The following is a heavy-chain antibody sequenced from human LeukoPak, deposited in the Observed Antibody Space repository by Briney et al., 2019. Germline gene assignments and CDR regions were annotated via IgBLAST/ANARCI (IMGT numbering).Heavy chain of an antibody. CDR3: ARGYSSSWNFDY. CDR2: INTDGSST. Sequence: GGSLRLSCAASGFTFSSYWMHWVRHAPGKGLVWVSRINTDGSSTSYADSVKGRFTISRDNAKNTLYLQMNSLRAEDTAVYYCARGYSSSWNFDYWGQGTLVTVSS. V-gene: IGHV3-74*01. CDR1: GFTFSSYW. D-gene: IGHD6-13*01. J-gene: IGHJ4*02.